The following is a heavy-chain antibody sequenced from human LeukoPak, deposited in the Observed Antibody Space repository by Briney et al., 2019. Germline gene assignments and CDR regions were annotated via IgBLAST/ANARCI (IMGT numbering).Heavy chain of an antibody. D-gene: IGHD3-10*01. Sequence: PSETLSLTGAVYGESFSGYYWSWIRQPPGKGLEWIGEINHSGSTNYNPSLKSRVTISVDTSKNQFSLKLSSVTAADTAVYYCARGKEITMVRGVTRGFNWFDPWGQGTLVTVSS. V-gene: IGHV4-34*01. J-gene: IGHJ5*02. CDR1: GESFSGYY. CDR3: ARGKEITMVRGVTRGFNWFDP. CDR2: INHSGST.